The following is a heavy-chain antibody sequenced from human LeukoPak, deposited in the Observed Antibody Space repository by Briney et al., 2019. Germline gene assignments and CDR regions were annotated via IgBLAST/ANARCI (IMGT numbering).Heavy chain of an antibody. CDR2: IYYSGST. CDR1: GGSVSSGSYY. Sequence: SETLSLTCTVSGGSVSSGSYYWSWIRQPPGKGLEWIGYIYYSGSTNYNPSLKSRVTISVDTSKNQFSLKLSSVTAADTAVYYCARAYYDFWSGYYGFYYYHGMDVWGQGTTVTVSS. V-gene: IGHV4-61*01. CDR3: ARAYYDFWSGYYGFYYYHGMDV. D-gene: IGHD3-3*01. J-gene: IGHJ6*02.